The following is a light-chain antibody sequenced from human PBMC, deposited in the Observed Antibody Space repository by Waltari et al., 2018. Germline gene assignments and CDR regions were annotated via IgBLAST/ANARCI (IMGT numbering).Light chain of an antibody. CDR1: QRISSY. Sequence: DIQRTQSPSSLSASVGDRVTSTCRARQRISSYVNWYQQKPGKAPKLLIYAASSLQSGVPSRFSGSGSGTAFTLTLRSLQPADFATYYCPQSYSTPLTFGGGPQVEIK. CDR3: PQSYSTPLT. J-gene: IGKJ4*01. CDR2: AAS. V-gene: IGKV1-39*01.